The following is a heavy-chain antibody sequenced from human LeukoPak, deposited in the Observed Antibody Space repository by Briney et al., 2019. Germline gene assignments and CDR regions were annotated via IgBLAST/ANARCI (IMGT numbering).Heavy chain of an antibody. V-gene: IGHV3-11*01. J-gene: IGHJ4*02. CDR3: ARDYYDSSGYYSGSDY. CDR2: ISSSGSTI. Sequence: GGSLRLSCAASGFTFSDYYMSWIRQAPGKGLEWVSYISSSGSTIYYADSVKGRFTISRDNAKNSLYLQMNSLRAEDTAVYYCARDYYDSSGYYSGSDYWGRGTLVTVSS. D-gene: IGHD3-22*01. CDR1: GFTFSDYY.